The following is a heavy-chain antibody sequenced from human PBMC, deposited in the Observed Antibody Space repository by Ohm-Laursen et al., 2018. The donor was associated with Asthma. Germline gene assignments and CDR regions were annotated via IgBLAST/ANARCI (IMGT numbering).Heavy chain of an antibody. V-gene: IGHV3-15*01. Sequence: GSLRLSCAASGFTFSNAWMSWVRQAPGKGLEWVGRIKSKTDGGTTDYAAPVKGRFTISRDDSKNTLYLQMNSLKTEDTAVYYCTTATPTYSSSPNRTYYFDYWGQGTLVTVSS. CDR3: TTATPTYSSSPNRTYYFDY. J-gene: IGHJ4*02. D-gene: IGHD6-6*01. CDR2: IKSKTDGGTT. CDR1: GFTFSNAW.